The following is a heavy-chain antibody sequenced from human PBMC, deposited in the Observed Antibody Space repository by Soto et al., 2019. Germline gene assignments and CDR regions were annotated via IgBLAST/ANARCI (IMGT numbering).Heavy chain of an antibody. Sequence: SETLSLTCTVSGGSVSSGSYYWSWIRQPPGKGLEWIGYIYYSGSTNYNPSLKSRVTISVDTSKNQFSLKLSSVTAADTAVYYCARASIVLVPAYYYHGMDVWGQGTTVTVSS. D-gene: IGHD2-2*01. CDR3: ARASIVLVPAYYYHGMDV. CDR2: IYYSGST. CDR1: GGSVSSGSYY. V-gene: IGHV4-61*01. J-gene: IGHJ6*02.